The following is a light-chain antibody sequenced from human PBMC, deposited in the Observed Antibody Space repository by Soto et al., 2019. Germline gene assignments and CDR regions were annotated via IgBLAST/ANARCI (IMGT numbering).Light chain of an antibody. CDR1: SSNIGSYS. CDR3: GTWDDSLNGYV. Sequence: QSVLTQPPSVSGTPAQRVTISCSGSSSNIGSYSVNWYQQLPGTAPGLLIYTNNQRPSGVPDRFSGSKSGTSASLAISGLQSEDEADYYCGTWDDSLNGYVFGTGTKVTVL. V-gene: IGLV1-44*01. CDR2: TNN. J-gene: IGLJ1*01.